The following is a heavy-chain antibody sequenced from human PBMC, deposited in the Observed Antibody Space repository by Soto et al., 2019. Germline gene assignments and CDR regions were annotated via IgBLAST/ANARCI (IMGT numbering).Heavy chain of an antibody. CDR1: GYTFTSYD. Sequence: QVQLVQSGAEVKKPGASVKVSCKASGYTFTSYDINWVRQATGQGLEWMGWMNPNSGNTGYAQKFEGRXTMTRNTSISTAYMEPSSLRSGDTAVYYCARERTGTTSMDVWGQGTTVTVSS. CDR2: MNPNSGNT. V-gene: IGHV1-8*01. D-gene: IGHD1-1*01. CDR3: ARERTGTTSMDV. J-gene: IGHJ6*02.